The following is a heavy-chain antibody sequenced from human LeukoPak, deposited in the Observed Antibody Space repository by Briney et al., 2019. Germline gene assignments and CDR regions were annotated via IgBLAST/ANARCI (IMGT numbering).Heavy chain of an antibody. CDR3: ARETPYYYYGMDV. CDR2: ISAYNGNT. CDR1: GGTFSSYA. D-gene: IGHD2-15*01. Sequence: ASVKVSCKASGGTFSSYAISWVRQAPGQGLEWKGWISAYNGNTNYAQKLQGRVTMTTDTSTSTAYMELRSLRSDDTAVYYCARETPYYYYGMDVWGQGTTVTVSS. J-gene: IGHJ6*02. V-gene: IGHV1-18*01.